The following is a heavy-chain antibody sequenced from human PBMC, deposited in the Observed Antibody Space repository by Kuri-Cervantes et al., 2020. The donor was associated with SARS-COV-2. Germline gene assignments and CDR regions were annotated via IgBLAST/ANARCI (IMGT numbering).Heavy chain of an antibody. CDR1: GFTFSSYW. CDR2: IKQDGSEK. D-gene: IGHD3-9*01. Sequence: GESLKISCAASGFTFSSYWMSWVRQAPGKGLEWVANIKQDGSEKYYVDSVKGRFTISRDNAKNSLYLQMSSLRAEDTAVYYCARRHDTSLIYYYMDVWGKGTTVTVSS. J-gene: IGHJ6*03. CDR3: ARRHDTSLIYYYMDV. V-gene: IGHV3-7*01.